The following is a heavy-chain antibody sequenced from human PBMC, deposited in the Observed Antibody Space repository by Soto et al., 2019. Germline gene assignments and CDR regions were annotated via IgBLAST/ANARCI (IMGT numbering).Heavy chain of an antibody. J-gene: IGHJ6*02. D-gene: IGHD2-15*01. CDR2: IYFRGSA. CDR1: GGSISSNRYY. CDR3: ARRHSTYFYGMDV. Sequence: SETLSLTCTVSGGSISSNRYYGVWIRPPPGKGLEWIGSIYFRGSAYYNPSLKSRVTISADTSRNPFSLRLTSVTAADTAVYYCARRHSTYFYGMDVWGQGTTVTVSS. V-gene: IGHV4-39*01.